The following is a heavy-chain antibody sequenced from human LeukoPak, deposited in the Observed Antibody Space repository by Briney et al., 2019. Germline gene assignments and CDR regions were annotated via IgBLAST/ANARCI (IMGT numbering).Heavy chain of an antibody. CDR2: INHSGST. CDR1: GGSFSGYY. D-gene: IGHD2-15*01. CDR3: ARGGCCSGGSCYSVWFDP. Sequence: SETLSLTCAVYGGSFSGYYWSWIRQPPGKGLEWIGEINHSGSTNYNPSLKSRVTISVDTSKNQFSLKLSSVTAADTAVYYCARGGCCSGGSCYSVWFDPWGQGTLVTVSS. V-gene: IGHV4-34*01. J-gene: IGHJ5*02.